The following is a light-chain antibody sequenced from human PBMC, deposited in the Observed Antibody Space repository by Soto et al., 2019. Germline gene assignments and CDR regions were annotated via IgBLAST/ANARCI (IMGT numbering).Light chain of an antibody. Sequence: DIQMTQSPSTLSASAGDRVTITCRASQSISGSLAWYQQKPGKAPKLLIYDGSSMETGVPTRFSGSGFGTEFTLTISSLQPDDFATYYCQLYHTYSPLTFGGGTTVEIK. CDR2: DGS. V-gene: IGKV1-5*01. CDR3: QLYHTYSPLT. J-gene: IGKJ4*01. CDR1: QSISGS.